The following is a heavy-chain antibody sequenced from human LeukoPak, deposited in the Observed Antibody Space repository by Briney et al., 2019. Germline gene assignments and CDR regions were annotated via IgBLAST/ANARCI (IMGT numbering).Heavy chain of an antibody. CDR2: INHSGST. J-gene: IGHJ6*02. Sequence: SETLSLTCAVYGGSFSGYYWSWIRQPPGKGLDWIGEINHSGSTNYNPSPKSRVTISVDTSKNQFSLKLSSVTAADTAVYYCARLGYCSSTSCYYSVDVWGQGTTVTVSS. CDR3: ARLGYCSSTSCYYSVDV. D-gene: IGHD2-2*01. CDR1: GGSFSGYY. V-gene: IGHV4-34*01.